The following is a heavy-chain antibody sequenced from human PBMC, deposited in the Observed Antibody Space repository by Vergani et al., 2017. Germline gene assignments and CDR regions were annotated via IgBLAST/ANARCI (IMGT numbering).Heavy chain of an antibody. CDR3: ARSGADCSSTSCYRRRGAFDI. V-gene: IGHV3-7*03. D-gene: IGHD2-2*02. CDR2: IKQDGSEK. CDR1: GFSFSSYW. Sequence: EVQLVESGGGLVQPGGSLRLSCAASGFSFSSYWMSWVRQAPGKGLEWVANIKQDGSEKYYVDSVKGRFTICRDNAKNSLYLQMNSLRAEDTAVYYCARSGADCSSTSCYRRRGAFDIWGQGTMVTVSS. J-gene: IGHJ3*02.